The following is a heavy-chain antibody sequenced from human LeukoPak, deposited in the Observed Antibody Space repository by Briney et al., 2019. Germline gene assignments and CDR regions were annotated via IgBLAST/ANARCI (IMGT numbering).Heavy chain of an antibody. CDR1: GYTFSGTGWY. D-gene: IGHD3-10*01. Sequence: ASVKVSCKASGYTFSGTGWYLYWLRQAPGRGLECMGWIYPNNGATAYAQKFQGRVAMTRDTSISTAYMELRRLRPDDTAVYYCARDGPAQMVEFDYWGQGTLVTVSS. V-gene: IGHV1-2*02. CDR2: IYPNNGAT. J-gene: IGHJ4*02. CDR3: ARDGPAQMVEFDY.